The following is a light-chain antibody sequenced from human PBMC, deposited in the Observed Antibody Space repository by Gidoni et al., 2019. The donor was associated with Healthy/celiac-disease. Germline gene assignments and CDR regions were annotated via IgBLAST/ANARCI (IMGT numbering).Light chain of an antibody. CDR3: QQRSNSFT. J-gene: IGKJ3*01. CDR1: QSVSSY. Sequence: DIVLTQSPATLSLSPGESATLSCRASQSVSSYLAWYQQKPGQAPRLLIYDASNRATGIPARFSGSGSGTDFTLTISSLEPEDFAVYYCQQRSNSFTFGPGTKVEIK. V-gene: IGKV3-11*01. CDR2: DAS.